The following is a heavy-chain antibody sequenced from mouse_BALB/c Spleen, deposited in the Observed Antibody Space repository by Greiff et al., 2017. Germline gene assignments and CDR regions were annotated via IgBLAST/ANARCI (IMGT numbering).Heavy chain of an antibody. D-gene: IGHD1-1*01. V-gene: IGHV5-4*02. CDR3: ARDRYYGSSVFAY. J-gene: IGHJ3*01. CDR1: GFTFSDYY. CDR2: ISDGGSYT. Sequence: EVQLVESGGGLVKPGGSLKLSCAASGFTFSDYYMYWVRQTPEKRLEWVATISDGGSYTYYPDSVKGRFTISRDNAKNNLYLQMSSLKSEDTAMYYCARDRYYGSSVFAYWGQGTLVTVSA.